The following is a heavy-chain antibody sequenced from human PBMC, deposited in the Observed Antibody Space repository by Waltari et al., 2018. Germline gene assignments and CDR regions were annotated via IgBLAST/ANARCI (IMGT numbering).Heavy chain of an antibody. V-gene: IGHV4-39*01. J-gene: IGHJ6*03. CDR2: IYYNGIT. Sequence: QLQLQESGPGLVKPSETLSLSCTVSGASITTKHFYWGWIRQPPGKGLQWIGSIYYNGITFYNPSLKSRVTISVDTSQNQFSLKLSSVTAADTAVYYCARIGSSPYYYYYYMDVWGKGTTVTVSS. D-gene: IGHD6-6*01. CDR1: GASITTKHFY. CDR3: ARIGSSPYYYYYYMDV.